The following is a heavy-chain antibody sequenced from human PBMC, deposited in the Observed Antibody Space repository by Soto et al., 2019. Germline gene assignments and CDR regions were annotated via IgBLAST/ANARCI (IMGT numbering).Heavy chain of an antibody. CDR1: GFSISTNGVG. Sequence: QITLMESGPTLVKPTQTLTLTCTFSGFSISTNGVGVGWIRQPPGKALEWLALLYWDDEKRYSPSLKIRLTITKDTSKNQVVLTMTNLDPVDTATYYCARRRRYATSQYYFDYWGQGTLVTVSS. J-gene: IGHJ4*02. CDR3: ARRRRYATSQYYFDY. D-gene: IGHD1-26*01. V-gene: IGHV2-5*02. CDR2: LYWDDEK.